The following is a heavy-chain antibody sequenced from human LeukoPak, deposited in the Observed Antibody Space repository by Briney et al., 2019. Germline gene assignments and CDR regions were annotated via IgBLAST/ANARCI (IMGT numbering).Heavy chain of an antibody. J-gene: IGHJ4*02. Sequence: SETLSLTCTVSGGSISSGYYWGWIRQPPGKGLEWIGSIYHSGSTYYNPSLKSRVTISVDTSKNQFSLKLSSVTAADTAVYYCARGAAAGLDYWGQGTLVTVSS. D-gene: IGHD6-13*01. V-gene: IGHV4-38-2*02. CDR2: IYHSGST. CDR1: GGSISSGYY. CDR3: ARGAAAGLDY.